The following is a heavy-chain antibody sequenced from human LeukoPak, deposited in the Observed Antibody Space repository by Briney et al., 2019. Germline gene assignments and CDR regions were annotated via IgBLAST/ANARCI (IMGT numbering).Heavy chain of an antibody. V-gene: IGHV3-33*08. D-gene: IGHD5-12*01. CDR1: GFTFSSYG. CDR2: IWYDGSNK. Sequence: GGSLRLSCAASGFTFSSYGMHRVRQAPGKGLEWVAVIWYDGSNKYYADSVKGRFTISRDNSKNTLYLQMNSLRAEDTAVYYCARPLVATILGYWGQGTLVTVSS. J-gene: IGHJ4*02. CDR3: ARPLVATILGY.